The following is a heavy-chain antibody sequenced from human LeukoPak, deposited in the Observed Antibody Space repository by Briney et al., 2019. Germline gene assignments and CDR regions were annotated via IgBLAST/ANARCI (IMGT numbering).Heavy chain of an antibody. Sequence: GGSLRLSCAASGFTFSSYSMNWVRQAPGKGLEWVSYITTSGSTIYYIDSVKGRFTISRDNAKNSLYLQMNSLRAEDTAVYYCARSNSYGYVRTMDVWGQGTTVTVSS. CDR1: GFTFSSYS. D-gene: IGHD5-18*01. CDR3: ARSNSYGYVRTMDV. J-gene: IGHJ6*02. V-gene: IGHV3-48*04. CDR2: ITTSGSTI.